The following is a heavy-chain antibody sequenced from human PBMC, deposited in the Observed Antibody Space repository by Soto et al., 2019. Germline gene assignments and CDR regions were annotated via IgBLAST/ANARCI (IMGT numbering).Heavy chain of an antibody. V-gene: IGHV3-49*03. J-gene: IGHJ5*02. Sequence: PGGSLRLSCTASGFTFGDYAMSWFRQAPGKGLEWVGFIRSKAYGGTTEYAASVKGRFTISRDDSKSIAYLQMNSLKTEDTAVYYCTSFYSSRYRRGIHNWFAPWGQGTLVTVSS. D-gene: IGHD6-13*01. CDR3: TSFYSSRYRRGIHNWFAP. CDR2: IRSKAYGGTT. CDR1: GFTFGDYA.